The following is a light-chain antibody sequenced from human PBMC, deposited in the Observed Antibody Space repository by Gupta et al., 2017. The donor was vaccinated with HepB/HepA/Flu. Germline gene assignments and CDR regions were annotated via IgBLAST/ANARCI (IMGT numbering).Light chain of an antibody. V-gene: IGLV3-25*03. J-gene: IGLJ3*02. Sequence: SSALTQQPSVSVSPGQTARITCSGDIFPKEYADWYQQKPGQAPDVVIYKESKRPSGIPERFSGSSSGKTATLTITGAQAEDEADYYCQSADSSDTYRGVFGGGTKLTVL. CDR1: IFPKEY. CDR2: KES. CDR3: QSADSSDTYRGV.